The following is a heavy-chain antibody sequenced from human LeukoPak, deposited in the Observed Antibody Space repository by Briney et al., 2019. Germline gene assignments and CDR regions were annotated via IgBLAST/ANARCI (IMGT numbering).Heavy chain of an antibody. CDR3: ARSTIYSGSHHFDP. CDR1: GGPISSYY. D-gene: IGHD1-26*01. V-gene: IGHV4-4*07. J-gene: IGHJ5*02. CDR2: IYTSGST. Sequence: SETLSLTCTVSGGPISSYYWSWIRQPAGKGLEWIGRIYTSGSTNYNPSLKSRVTMSVDTSKNQFSLKLSSVTAADTAVYYCARSTIYSGSHHFDPWGQGTLVTVSS.